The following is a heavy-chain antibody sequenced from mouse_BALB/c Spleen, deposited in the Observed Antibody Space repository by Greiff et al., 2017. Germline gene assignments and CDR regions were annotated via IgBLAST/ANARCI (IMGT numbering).Heavy chain of an antibody. CDR2: IDPSDSET. J-gene: IGHJ2*01. V-gene: IGHV1S127*01. CDR3: ARRDYGYYFDY. CDR1: GYSFTSYW. Sequence: QVQLQQSGPQLVRPGASVKISCKASGYSFTSYWMHWVKQRPGQGLEWIGMIDPSDSETRLNQKFKDKATLTVDKSSSTAYMQLSSPTSEDSAVYYCARRDYGYYFDYWGQGTTLTVSS. D-gene: IGHD1-2*01.